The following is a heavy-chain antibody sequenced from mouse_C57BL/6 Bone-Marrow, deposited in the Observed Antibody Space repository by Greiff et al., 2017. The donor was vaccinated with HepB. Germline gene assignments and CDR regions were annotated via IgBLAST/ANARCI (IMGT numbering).Heavy chain of an antibody. CDR2: IWWDDDK. D-gene: IGHD2-1*01. CDR3: ARIGPLYYGNYEGFAY. CDR1: GFSLSTFGMG. V-gene: IGHV8-8*01. Sequence: QVTLKESGPGILQPSQTLSLTCSFSGFSLSTFGMGVGWIRQPSGKGLEWLAHIWWDDDKYYNPALKSRLTISKDTSKNQVFLKIANVDTADTATYYCARIGPLYYGNYEGFAYWGQGTLVTVSA. J-gene: IGHJ3*01.